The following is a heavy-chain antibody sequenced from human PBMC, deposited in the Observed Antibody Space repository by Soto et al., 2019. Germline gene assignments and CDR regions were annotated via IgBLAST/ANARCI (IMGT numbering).Heavy chain of an antibody. D-gene: IGHD3-3*01. CDR2: ISYDGSNK. Sequence: QVQLVESGGGVVQPGRSLRLSCAASGFTFSSYAMHWVRQAPGKGLEWVAVISYDGSNKYYADSVKGRFTISRDNSKNTLYLQMNSLRAEDTAVYYCARDYYGLEWLWDSYYYYGMDVWGQGTTVTVSS. CDR1: GFTFSSYA. CDR3: ARDYYGLEWLWDSYYYYGMDV. V-gene: IGHV3-30-3*01. J-gene: IGHJ6*02.